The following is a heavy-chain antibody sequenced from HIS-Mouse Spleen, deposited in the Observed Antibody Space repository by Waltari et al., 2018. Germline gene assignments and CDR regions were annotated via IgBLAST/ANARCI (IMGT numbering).Heavy chain of an antibody. CDR1: GGSISSSSYY. D-gene: IGHD6-13*01. Sequence: QLQLQESGPGLVKPSETLSLTRTVSGGSISSSSYYWGWIRHPPGKGLGWIGSIYYGGRTYYNPSLKSRVTISVDTSKNQFSLKLSSVTAADTAVYYCAREIPYSSSWYDWYFDLWGRGTLVTVSS. CDR2: IYYGGRT. V-gene: IGHV4-39*07. CDR3: AREIPYSSSWYDWYFDL. J-gene: IGHJ2*01.